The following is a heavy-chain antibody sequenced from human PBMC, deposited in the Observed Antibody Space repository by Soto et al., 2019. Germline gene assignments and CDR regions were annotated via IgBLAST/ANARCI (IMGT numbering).Heavy chain of an antibody. CDR2: INGNADNS. Sequence: EVQLAESGGGLVLTGGSLRLSCAASGFSFVSYWMHWVRQVPGEGLAWVSRINGNADNSDYADSVKGRFTISRDNAMNRLYLQMDSLRADDTGVYYCVRDFRGAVAGSEFDHWGQGTVVTVSS. CDR3: VRDFRGAVAGSEFDH. CDR1: GFSFVSYW. J-gene: IGHJ4*02. V-gene: IGHV3-74*01. D-gene: IGHD6-19*01.